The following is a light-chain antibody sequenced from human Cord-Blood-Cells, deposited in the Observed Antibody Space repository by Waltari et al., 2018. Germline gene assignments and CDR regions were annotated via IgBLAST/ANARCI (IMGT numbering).Light chain of an antibody. V-gene: IGLV2-11*01. Sequence: QSALTQPRSVSGSPGQSVTISFTRTSSDVGGYNYVSWYQQHPGKAPNLMIYDVSKRPAGVPDRFSGSKSGNTASLTISGLQAEDEADYYCCSYAGSYTYVFGTGTKVTVL. J-gene: IGLJ1*01. CDR2: DVS. CDR1: SSDVGGYNY. CDR3: CSYAGSYTYV.